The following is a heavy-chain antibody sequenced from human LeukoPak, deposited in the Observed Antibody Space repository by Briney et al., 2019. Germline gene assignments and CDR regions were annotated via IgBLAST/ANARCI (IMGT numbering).Heavy chain of an antibody. Sequence: GALRPSCAASGFPFSSYSMNWVRQAPGEGLGWVSYINSSSSTIYYADSVKGRFTISRDNAKNSLYLQMNSLRAEDTAVYYCARATVKRGYYFDYWGQGTLVTVSS. V-gene: IGHV3-48*04. CDR1: GFPFSSYS. J-gene: IGHJ4*02. D-gene: IGHD4-17*01. CDR3: ARATVKRGYYFDY. CDR2: INSSSSTI.